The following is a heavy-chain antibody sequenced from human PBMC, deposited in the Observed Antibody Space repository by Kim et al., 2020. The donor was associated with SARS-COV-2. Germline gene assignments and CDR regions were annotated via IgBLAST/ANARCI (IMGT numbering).Heavy chain of an antibody. CDR1: GYTFDTYG. V-gene: IGHV1-18*04. CDR3: ARGPSSQGLFTDY. CDR2: ISAYNGNT. D-gene: IGHD3-9*01. Sequence: ASVRVSCRPSGYTFDTYGITWVRQAPGQGLEWMGWISAYNGNTNYAPKFQGRVTMTTDTSTSTAYMELKSLTSDDTAVYFCARGPSSQGLFTDYWGQGTLVTVSS. J-gene: IGHJ4*02.